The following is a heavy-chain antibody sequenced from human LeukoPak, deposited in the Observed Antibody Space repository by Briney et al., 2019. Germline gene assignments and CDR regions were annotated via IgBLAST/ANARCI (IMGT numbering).Heavy chain of an antibody. Sequence: PSETLSLTCTVSGGSISSYYWSWIRQPPGKGLEWIGYIYYSGSTNYNPSLKSRVTISVDTSKNQFSLKLSSVTAADTAVYYRARINSSSFSFDYWGQGTLVTVSS. CDR3: ARINSSSFSFDY. V-gene: IGHV4-59*08. J-gene: IGHJ4*02. CDR2: IYYSGST. CDR1: GGSISSYY. D-gene: IGHD6-6*01.